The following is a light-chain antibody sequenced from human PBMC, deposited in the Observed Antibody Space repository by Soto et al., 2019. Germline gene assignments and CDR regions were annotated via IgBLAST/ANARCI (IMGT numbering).Light chain of an antibody. CDR2: DVS. V-gene: IGLV2-11*01. CDR3: CSYAGDYTWV. J-gene: IGLJ3*02. Sequence: QSALTQPRSVSGSLGQSVTISCTGTRSDVGGYNYVSWYQQYPGKAPKVMIYDVSKRPSGVPDRFSGSKSCSTATLTISGLQAEDEADYYCCSYAGDYTWVFSGGTKLTVL. CDR1: RSDVGGYNY.